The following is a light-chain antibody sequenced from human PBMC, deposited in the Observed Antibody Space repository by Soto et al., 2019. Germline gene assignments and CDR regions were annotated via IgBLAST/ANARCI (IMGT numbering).Light chain of an antibody. CDR2: GAS. V-gene: IGKV3-20*01. CDR1: QTVNSDY. Sequence: EIVLTQSPGTLSLSPGERATLSCRASQTVNSDYLAWYQQRPGQAPRLLIYGASIRAAGIPDRFSGSGSGTDFTLSISRLEPEDFAVYHCLHFGRSAIFTFGPGTTVDIK. CDR3: LHFGRSAIFT. J-gene: IGKJ3*01.